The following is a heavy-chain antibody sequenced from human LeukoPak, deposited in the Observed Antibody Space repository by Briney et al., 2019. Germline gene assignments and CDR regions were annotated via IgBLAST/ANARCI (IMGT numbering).Heavy chain of an antibody. CDR3: AKAQQWLVLSYFDY. V-gene: IGHV3-23*01. CDR1: GFTFSSYA. Sequence: GGSLRLSCAASGFTFSSYAMSWVRQAPGKGLGWVSAISGSGGSTYYADSVKGRFTIPRDNSKNTLYLQMNSLRAEDTAVYYCAKAQQWLVLSYFDYWGQGTLVTVSS. CDR2: ISGSGGST. J-gene: IGHJ4*02. D-gene: IGHD6-19*01.